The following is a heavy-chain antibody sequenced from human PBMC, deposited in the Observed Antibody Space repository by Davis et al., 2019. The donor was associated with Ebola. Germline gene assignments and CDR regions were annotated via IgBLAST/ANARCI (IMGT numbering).Heavy chain of an antibody. CDR3: ARGEIRFLEWLSQNAFDM. CDR1: GGSFSGYY. Sequence: SETLSLTCAVYGGSFSGYYWSWIRQPPGKGLEWIGEINHSGSTNYNPSLKSRVTISVDTSKNQFSLKLSSVTAADTVVYYCARGEIRFLEWLSQNAFDMWGQGTMVTVSS. J-gene: IGHJ3*02. V-gene: IGHV4-34*01. D-gene: IGHD3-3*01. CDR2: INHSGST.